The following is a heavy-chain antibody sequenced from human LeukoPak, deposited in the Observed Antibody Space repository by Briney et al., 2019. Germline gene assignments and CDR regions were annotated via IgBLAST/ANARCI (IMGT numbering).Heavy chain of an antibody. CDR1: GFTFSSYW. CDR2: INNDGSSA. Sequence: GGSLRLSCAASGFTFSSYWMHWVRQTPGKGLIYISRINNDGSSANYADSVRGRFTISRDNAENTLYLQMNSLRAEDTAVYYCARVLRYCSGGNCYSGGLGYMDVWGKGTTVTISS. CDR3: ARVLRYCSGGNCYSGGLGYMDV. D-gene: IGHD2-15*01. V-gene: IGHV3-74*01. J-gene: IGHJ6*03.